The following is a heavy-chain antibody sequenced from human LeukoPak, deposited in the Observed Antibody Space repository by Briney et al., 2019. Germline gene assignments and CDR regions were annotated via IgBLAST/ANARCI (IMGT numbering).Heavy chain of an antibody. J-gene: IGHJ6*02. CDR1: GGSISSSSYY. CDR3: ARGKQWLVLGGYYYYGMDV. V-gene: IGHV4-39*07. Sequence: SETLSLTCTVSGGSISSSSYYWGWIRQPPGKGLEWIGSMYYSGSTYYNPSLKSRVTISVDTSKNQFSLKLSSVTAADTAVYYCARGKQWLVLGGYYYYGMDVWGQGTTVTVSS. D-gene: IGHD6-19*01. CDR2: MYYSGST.